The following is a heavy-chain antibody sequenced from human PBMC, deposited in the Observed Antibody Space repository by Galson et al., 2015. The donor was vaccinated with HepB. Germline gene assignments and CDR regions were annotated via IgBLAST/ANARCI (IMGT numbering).Heavy chain of an antibody. CDR1: GFTFSSYA. J-gene: IGHJ4*02. D-gene: IGHD4-23*01. Sequence: SLRLSCAASGFTFSSYAMSWVRQAPGKGLEWVSAISGSGGSTYYADSVKGRFTISRDNSKNTLYLQMNSLRAEDTAVYYCAKDVYGGNSEGLFDYWGQGTLVTVSS. CDR2: ISGSGGST. V-gene: IGHV3-23*01. CDR3: AKDVYGGNSEGLFDY.